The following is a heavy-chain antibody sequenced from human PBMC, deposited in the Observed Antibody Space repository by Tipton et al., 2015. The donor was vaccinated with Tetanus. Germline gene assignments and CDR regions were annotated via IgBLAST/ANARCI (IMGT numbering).Heavy chain of an antibody. Sequence: VQLVQSGGEVKKPGESLKISCKGSGYIFNNYWTGRVRQKPGKGLEWMGIIYPGDSDTRYSPSFQGQVTISVDKSINPAYLQWSSLKASDTSIFYCARAHCTDGVCNFDFWGQGALVTVAS. D-gene: IGHD2-8*01. V-gene: IGHV5-51*01. CDR3: ARAHCTDGVCNFDF. CDR2: IYPGDSDT. CDR1: GYIFNNYW. J-gene: IGHJ4*02.